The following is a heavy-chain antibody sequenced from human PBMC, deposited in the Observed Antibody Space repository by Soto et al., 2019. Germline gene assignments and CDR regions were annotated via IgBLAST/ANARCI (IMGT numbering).Heavy chain of an antibody. CDR3: ARDVSGGSRLGELSAYFDY. J-gene: IGHJ4*02. V-gene: IGHV3-30*03. CDR1: GFTFSTYG. CDR2: ISYNGGNK. Sequence: QVQLVESGGGVVQPGRSLRLSCVASGFTFSTYGMHWVRQAPGKGLGWVAVISYNGGNKYYADAVKGRFTISRDNSQNTLYLQMSGLRPDDTAVYSCARDVSGGSRLGELSAYFDYWGQGTPVTVSS. D-gene: IGHD3-16*02.